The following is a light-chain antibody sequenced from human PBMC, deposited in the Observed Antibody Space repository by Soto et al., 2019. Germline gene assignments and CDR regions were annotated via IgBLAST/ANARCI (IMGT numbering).Light chain of an antibody. V-gene: IGLV6-57*01. J-gene: IGLJ3*02. CDR2: DDD. Sequence: NFMLTQPHSMSASPGKTVTISCTRSSGNIANNYVQWYQQRPDSSPTTVIYDDDQRPSGVPDRFSGSIDRSSNSASLTISGLTTGDEADYYCLSYDGSRQGVFGGGTKLTVL. CDR1: SGNIANNY. CDR3: LSYDGSRQGV.